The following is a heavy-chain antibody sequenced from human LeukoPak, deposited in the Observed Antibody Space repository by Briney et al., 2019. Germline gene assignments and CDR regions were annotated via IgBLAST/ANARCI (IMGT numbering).Heavy chain of an antibody. CDR2: IKQDGSEK. CDR3: ARDVLTRPSLIKRHSTAGY. J-gene: IGHJ4*02. V-gene: IGHV3-7*01. Sequence: GGSLRLSCAASGFTFSSYSMNWVRQAPGKGLEWVANIKQDGSEKYYVDSVKGRFTISRDNAKNSLYLQMNSLRAEDTAVYYCARDVLTRPSLIKRHSTAGYWGQGTLVTVSS. CDR1: GFTFSSYS. D-gene: IGHD6-25*01.